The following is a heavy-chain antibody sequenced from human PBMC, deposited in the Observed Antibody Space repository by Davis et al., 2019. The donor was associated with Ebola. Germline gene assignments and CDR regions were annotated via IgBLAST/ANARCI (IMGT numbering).Heavy chain of an antibody. V-gene: IGHV5-51*01. CDR2: IYPGDSDT. D-gene: IGHD6-25*01. CDR1: GYSFTSYW. Sequence: PGGSLRLSCKGSGYSFTSYWINWVRQLPGKGLEWMGIIYPGDSDTRYSPSFQGQVTISADKSIGTAYLQWSTLKASDTAMYYCARLRLSFTYSYYNGMDVWGKGTTVTVSS. CDR3: ARLRLSFTYSYYNGMDV. J-gene: IGHJ6*04.